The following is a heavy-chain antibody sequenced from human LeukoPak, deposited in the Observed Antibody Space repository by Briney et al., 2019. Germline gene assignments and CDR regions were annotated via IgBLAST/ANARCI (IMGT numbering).Heavy chain of an antibody. J-gene: IGHJ4*02. CDR3: ARETEVSGDRSWDF. D-gene: IGHD6-19*01. CDR1: GGSISSYY. Sequence: PSETLSLTCTVSGGSISSYYWTWIRQPAGKGLEWIGRIHSSGSMNHNPSLKSRVTMSVDTSNNQFSLKLSSVTAADTAVYYCARETEVSGDRSWDFWGQGTLVTVSS. CDR2: IHSSGSM. V-gene: IGHV4-4*07.